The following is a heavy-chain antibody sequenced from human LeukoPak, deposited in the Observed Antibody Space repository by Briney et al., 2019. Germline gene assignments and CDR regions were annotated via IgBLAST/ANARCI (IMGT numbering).Heavy chain of an antibody. V-gene: IGHV1-2*02. CDR3: ARRGAVAGTNGY. CDR2: INPNSGGT. Sequence: GASVKVSCKASGYTFTGHYIHWVRQAPGQGLEWMGWINPNSGGTKYAQKFQGRVTMTRDTSISTAYMELSKLRSDDTAVYYCARRGAVAGTNGYWGQGTLVTVSS. D-gene: IGHD6-19*01. J-gene: IGHJ4*02. CDR1: GYTFTGHY.